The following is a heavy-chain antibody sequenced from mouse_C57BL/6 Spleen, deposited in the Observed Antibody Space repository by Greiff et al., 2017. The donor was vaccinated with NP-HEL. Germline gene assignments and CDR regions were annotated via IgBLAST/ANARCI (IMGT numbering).Heavy chain of an antibody. D-gene: IGHD1-1*01. V-gene: IGHV14-4*01. CDR3: TTDYGSSYEGY. CDR1: GFNIKDDY. J-gene: IGHJ2*01. Sequence: VQLQQSGAELVRPGASVKLSCTASGFNIKDDYMHWVKQRPEQGLEWIGWIDPENGDTEYASKFQGKATITADTSTNTAYLQLSSLTSEDTAVYYCTTDYGSSYEGYWGQGTTLTVSS. CDR2: IDPENGDT.